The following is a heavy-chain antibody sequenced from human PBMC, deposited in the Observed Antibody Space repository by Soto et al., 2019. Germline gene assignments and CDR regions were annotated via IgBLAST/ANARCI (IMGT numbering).Heavy chain of an antibody. V-gene: IGHV3-64*01. CDR1: GFTFSTYA. J-gene: IGHJ4*02. CDR3: ARDLSYADY. CDR2: ISSNGGST. D-gene: IGHD1-26*01. Sequence: GGSLRLSCAASGFTFSTYAMYWVRQAPGKGLEYVSAISSNGGSTYYANSVKGRFTISRDNSKNTLYLQMGSLRAEDMAVYYCARDLSYADYWGQGTLVTVSS.